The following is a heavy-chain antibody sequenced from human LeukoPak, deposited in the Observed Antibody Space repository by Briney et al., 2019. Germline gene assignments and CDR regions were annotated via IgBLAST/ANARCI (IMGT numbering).Heavy chain of an antibody. Sequence: KTGGSLRLSCAASGFIFSSSSMHWVRQAPGKGLEWVSSISSSSSFIYYADSVEGRFTISRDNAEDSLYLQMNSLRAADTAVYFCARGRVYGYSSGGLIDYWGQGTTVTVSS. D-gene: IGHD5-18*01. CDR3: ARGRVYGYSSGGLIDY. V-gene: IGHV3-21*01. CDR2: ISSSSSFI. CDR1: GFIFSSSS. J-gene: IGHJ4*02.